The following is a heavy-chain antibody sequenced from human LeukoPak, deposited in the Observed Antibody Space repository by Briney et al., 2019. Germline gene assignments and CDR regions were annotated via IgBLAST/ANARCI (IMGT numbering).Heavy chain of an antibody. CDR2: IYYSGST. Sequence: SETLSLTCTVSGGSISSSSYYWGWIRQPPGKGLEWIGSIYYSGSTYYNPSLKSRVTISVDTSKNQFSLKLSSVTAADTAVYYCARDGAAAAGNRGRYYYYYYMDVWGKGTTVTISS. V-gene: IGHV4-39*07. CDR1: GGSISSSSYY. CDR3: ARDGAAAAGNRGRYYYYYYMDV. J-gene: IGHJ6*03. D-gene: IGHD6-13*01.